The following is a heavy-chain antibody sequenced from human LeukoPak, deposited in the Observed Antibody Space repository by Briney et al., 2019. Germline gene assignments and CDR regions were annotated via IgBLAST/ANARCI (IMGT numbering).Heavy chain of an antibody. J-gene: IGHJ4*02. V-gene: IGHV4-30-4*01. CDR3: ARVDSSGYYYRREFRY. D-gene: IGHD3-22*01. CDR1: GGSISSGDYY. Sequence: SETLSLTCTVSGGSISSGDYYWSWIRQPPGKGLEWIGYIYYSGSTYYNPSLKSRVTISVDTSKNQFSLKLGSVTAADTAVYYCARVDSSGYYYRREFRYWGQGTLVTVSS. CDR2: IYYSGST.